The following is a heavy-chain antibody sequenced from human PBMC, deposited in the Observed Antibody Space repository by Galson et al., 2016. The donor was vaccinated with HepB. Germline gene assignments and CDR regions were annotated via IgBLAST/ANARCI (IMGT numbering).Heavy chain of an antibody. CDR1: GGSFTDFY. D-gene: IGHD5-18*01. Sequence: SETLSLTCAVYGGSFTDFYWSWVRQSPGKGLEWVGEITHSGRTSYKSSLKSRVTMSLDTSRTYLSLRLSSVTAADPAMYYCARTSAAGYSNWGQGTLVTVSS. J-gene: IGHJ4*02. CDR2: ITHSGRT. V-gene: IGHV4-34*01. CDR3: ARTSAAGYSN.